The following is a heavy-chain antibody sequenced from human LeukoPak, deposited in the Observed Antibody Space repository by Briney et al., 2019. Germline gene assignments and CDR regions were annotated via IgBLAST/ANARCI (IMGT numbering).Heavy chain of an antibody. J-gene: IGHJ4*02. CDR1: GGSINRGTFF. Sequence: SETLSLTCAVSGGSINRGTFFWTWIRKPPGKGLEWIGYIYYSGSTNYNPSLKSRVTISVDTSKNQFSLKLSSVTAADTAVYYCARGSSGWYYFDYWGQGTLVTVSS. CDR2: IYYSGST. CDR3: ARGSSGWYYFDY. V-gene: IGHV4-61*01. D-gene: IGHD6-19*01.